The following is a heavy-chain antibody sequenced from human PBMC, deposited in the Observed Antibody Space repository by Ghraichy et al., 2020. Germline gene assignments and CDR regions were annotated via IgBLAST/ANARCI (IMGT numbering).Heavy chain of an antibody. CDR3: ATVFDF. V-gene: IGHV3-74*01. CDR2: IDDAGSGT. J-gene: IGHJ4*02. CDR1: GFPLSSNW. Sequence: GGSLRLSCVVSGFPLSSNWMHWVRQAPGKGLVWVSRIDDAGSGTSYADSVKGRFTVSRDDTRNTVYLQMNSLRVEDTAVYYCATVFDFWGQGALVTVSS.